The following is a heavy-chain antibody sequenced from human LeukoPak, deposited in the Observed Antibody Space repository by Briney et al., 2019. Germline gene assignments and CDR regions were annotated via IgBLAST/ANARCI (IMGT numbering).Heavy chain of an antibody. J-gene: IGHJ4*02. CDR3: AKGGKWDVTPFDY. CDR1: GFTFSSYW. Sequence: GGSLRLSCAASGFTFSSYWMNWVRHAPGKGLVWVSRIASDGSSTTYADSVKGRFTISRDNSKNTLYLQVNSLRAEDTAVYYCAKGGKWDVTPFDYWGQGTLVTVSS. V-gene: IGHV3-74*01. D-gene: IGHD1-26*01. CDR2: IASDGSST.